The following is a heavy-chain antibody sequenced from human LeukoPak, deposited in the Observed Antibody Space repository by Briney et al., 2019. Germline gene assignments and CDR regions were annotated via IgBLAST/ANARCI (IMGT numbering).Heavy chain of an antibody. CDR1: GGSISSSSYY. Sequence: SETLFLTCTVSGGSISSSSYYWGWIRQPPGKGLEWIGSIYYSGSTYYNPSLKSRVTISVDTSKNQFSLKLSSVTAADTAVYYCARAVVVTAPYYGMDVWGQGTTVTVSS. V-gene: IGHV4-39*07. CDR2: IYYSGST. CDR3: ARAVVVTAPYYGMDV. D-gene: IGHD2-21*02. J-gene: IGHJ6*02.